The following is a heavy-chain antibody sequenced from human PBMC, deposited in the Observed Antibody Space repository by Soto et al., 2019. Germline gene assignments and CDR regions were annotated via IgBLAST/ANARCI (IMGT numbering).Heavy chain of an antibody. CDR1: GYTFTSYA. Sequence: QVQLVQSGAEVKKPGASVKVSYKASGYTFTSYAMHWVRQAPGQRLEWMGWINAGNGNTKYSQKFQGRVTITRDTSASTAYMELSSLRSEDTAVYYCARAESVVVVPAAHSPGAGMDVWGQGTTVTVSS. CDR2: INAGNGNT. J-gene: IGHJ6*02. D-gene: IGHD2-2*01. V-gene: IGHV1-3*01. CDR3: ARAESVVVVPAAHSPGAGMDV.